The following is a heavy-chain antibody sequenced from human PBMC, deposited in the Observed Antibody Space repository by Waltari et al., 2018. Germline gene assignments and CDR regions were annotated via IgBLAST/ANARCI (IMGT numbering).Heavy chain of an antibody. CDR2: IHHSGSP. V-gene: IGHV4-38-2*01. Sequence: QVQLQESGPGLVKPSETLSLTCAVSGYSISPDYYWVWIRQPPGKGLDWIGNIHHSGSPFYTPSPKSRFSISLDPSKNQFSLERSSLTDDDTAVYYCARGQGYWGQGTLVTVSS. J-gene: IGHJ4*02. CDR3: ARGQGY. CDR1: GYSISPDYY.